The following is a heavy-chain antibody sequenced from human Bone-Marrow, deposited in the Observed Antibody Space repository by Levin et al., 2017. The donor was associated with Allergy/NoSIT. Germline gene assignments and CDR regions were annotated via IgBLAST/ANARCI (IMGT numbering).Heavy chain of an antibody. J-gene: IGHJ6*02. CDR2: ISGGGGST. V-gene: IGHV3-23*01. Sequence: GGSLRLSCAVSGITFSNYAMNWVRQAPGKGLEWVSAISGGGGSTYYADSVKGRFTISRDNSKNTLYLHMSSLRAEDTAFYYCARPHYSDSSGFNKLRRLIYYYDLDVWGQGTTVTVSS. D-gene: IGHD3-22*01. CDR1: GITFSNYA. CDR3: ARPHYSDSSGFNKLRRLIYYYDLDV.